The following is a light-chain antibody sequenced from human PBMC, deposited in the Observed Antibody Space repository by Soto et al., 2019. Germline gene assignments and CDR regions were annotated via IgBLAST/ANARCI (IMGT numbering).Light chain of an antibody. CDR2: DVT. CDR3: CQSAGSNNFGA. Sequence: QSVLTQPRLVSGSPGQSVTISCTGISSDLSGYNYVSWYRQHPGTAPKLMIYDVTKRPSGVPDRFSGSKSGNTASLTISGLQPEDEADHYCCQSAGSNNFGAFGTGTKVTVL. J-gene: IGLJ1*01. CDR1: SSDLSGYNY. V-gene: IGLV2-11*01.